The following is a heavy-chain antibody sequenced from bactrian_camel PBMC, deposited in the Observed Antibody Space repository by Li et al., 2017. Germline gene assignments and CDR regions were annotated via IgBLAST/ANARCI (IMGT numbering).Heavy chain of an antibody. J-gene: IGHJ6*01. CDR2: IDSDGIA. CDR1: GKTHLGC. V-gene: IGHV3S53*01. Sequence: HVQLVESGGGSVQAGGSLRLSCTISGKTHLGCMGWFRQASGKEREGVAAIDSDGIASYADSLKARFTISRDNAKSTLYLQMNNLKPEDTAMFYCAADRALDDDCYVGSLYTDFAYWGQGTQVTVS. CDR3: AADRALDDDCYVGSLYTDFAY. D-gene: IGHD3*01.